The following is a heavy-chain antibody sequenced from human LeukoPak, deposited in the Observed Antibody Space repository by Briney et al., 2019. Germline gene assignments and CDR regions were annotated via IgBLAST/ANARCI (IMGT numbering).Heavy chain of an antibody. V-gene: IGHV4-30-4*01. CDR3: AREPRTTVTTDH. J-gene: IGHJ4*02. D-gene: IGHD4-17*01. CDR2: IYYSGST. Sequence: SETLSLTCTVSGGSISSGDYYWSWIRQPPGKGLEWIGYIYYSGSTYYNPSLKSRVTISVDTSKNQFSLKLSSVTAADTAVYYCAREPRTTVTTDHWGQGTLVTVSS. CDR1: GGSISSGDYY.